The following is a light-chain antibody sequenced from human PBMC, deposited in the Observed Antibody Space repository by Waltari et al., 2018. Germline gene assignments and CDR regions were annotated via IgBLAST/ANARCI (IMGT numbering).Light chain of an antibody. CDR1: SPNIGITP. J-gene: IGLJ2*01. V-gene: IGLV1-44*01. CDR2: SNN. CDR3: AAWDDSLNGVV. Sequence: QSVLTQPPSASGTPGQRVTISCSGSSPNIGITPVTWYQQLPGAAPKLLVYSNNQRPSGVPDRFSGSKSGTSASLATSGLQSEDEADYYCAAWDDSLNGVVFGGGTKLTVL.